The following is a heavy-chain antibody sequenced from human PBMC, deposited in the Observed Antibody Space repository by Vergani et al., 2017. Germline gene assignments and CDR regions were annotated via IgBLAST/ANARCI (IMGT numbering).Heavy chain of an antibody. CDR2: INAGNGNT. V-gene: IGHV1-3*01. J-gene: IGHJ5*02. CDR1: GGTFSSYT. Sequence: QVQLVQSGAEVKKPGSSVKVSCKASGGTFSSYTISWVRQAPGQRLEWMGWINAGNGNTKYSQKFQGRVTITRDTSASTAYMELSSLRSEDTAVYYCARDTSSSWDPFDPWGQGTLVTVAS. CDR3: ARDTSSSWDPFDP. D-gene: IGHD6-13*01.